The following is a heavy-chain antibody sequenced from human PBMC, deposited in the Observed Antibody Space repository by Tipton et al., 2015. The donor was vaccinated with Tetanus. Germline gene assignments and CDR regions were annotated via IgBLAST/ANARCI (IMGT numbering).Heavy chain of an antibody. CDR3: AKTIVVVTAESAFDI. V-gene: IGHV3-23*01. CDR1: GFTFSSYA. CDR2: ISGSGGST. J-gene: IGHJ3*02. Sequence: GSLRLSCAASGFTFSSYAMSWVRQAPGKGLEWVSAISGSGGSTYYADSVKGLFTISRDNSKNTLCLQMNSLRAEDTAVYYCAKTIVVVTAESAFDIWGQGTMVTVSS. D-gene: IGHD2-21*02.